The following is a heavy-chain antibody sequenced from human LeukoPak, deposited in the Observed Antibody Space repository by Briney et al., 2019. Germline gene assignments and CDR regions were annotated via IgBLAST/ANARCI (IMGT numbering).Heavy chain of an antibody. J-gene: IGHJ4*02. V-gene: IGHV3-48*04. CDR3: ARTTYCGGDCYGVDFDY. CDR1: GFTFSSYS. D-gene: IGHD2-21*02. Sequence: GGSLRLSCAASGFTFSSYSMNWVRQAPGKGLEWVSYISSSSSTIYYADSVKGRFTISRDNAKNSLYLQMNSLRAEDTAVYYCARTTYCGGDCYGVDFDYWGQGTLVTVSS. CDR2: ISSSSSTI.